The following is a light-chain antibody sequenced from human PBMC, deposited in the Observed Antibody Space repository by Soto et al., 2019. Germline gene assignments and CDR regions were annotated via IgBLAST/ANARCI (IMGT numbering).Light chain of an antibody. CDR3: QQYSTYPWT. Sequence: EIVLTQSPGTLSLSPGERATLSCRASQSVSNNYLAWYQQKPGQAPRLLIYGASNRATGIPDRFSGSGSGTDFTLTISRLEPEDFATYYCQQYSTYPWTFGQGTKVDIK. CDR2: GAS. J-gene: IGKJ1*01. V-gene: IGKV3-20*01. CDR1: QSVSNNY.